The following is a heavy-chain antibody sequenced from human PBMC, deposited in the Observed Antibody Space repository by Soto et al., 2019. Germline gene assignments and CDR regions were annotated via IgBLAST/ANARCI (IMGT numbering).Heavy chain of an antibody. V-gene: IGHV3-30*18. CDR1: GFTFSSYG. J-gene: IGHJ4*02. CDR3: AKAPPLRQQPVPDYFDY. D-gene: IGHD6-13*01. CDR2: ISYDGSNK. Sequence: PGGSLRLSCAASGFTFSSYGMHWVRQAPGKGLEWVAVISYDGSNKYYADSVKGRFTISRDNSKNTLYLQMNSLRAEDTAVYYCAKAPPLRQQPVPDYFDYWGQGTLVTVSS.